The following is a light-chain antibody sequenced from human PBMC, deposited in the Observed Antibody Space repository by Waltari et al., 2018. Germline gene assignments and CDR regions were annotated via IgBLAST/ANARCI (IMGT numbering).Light chain of an antibody. CDR2: TAS. CDR3: QQYDNWPPYT. J-gene: IGKJ2*01. Sequence: EIVMTQSPATLSVSPGDRANISCRASQSVNSNLAWYQQKPRQAPRLLIYTASTRATGVPARFSGSGSGTHFTLTISSLQSEDFAVYYCQQYDNWPPYTFGQGTNLEIK. CDR1: QSVNSN. V-gene: IGKV3-15*01.